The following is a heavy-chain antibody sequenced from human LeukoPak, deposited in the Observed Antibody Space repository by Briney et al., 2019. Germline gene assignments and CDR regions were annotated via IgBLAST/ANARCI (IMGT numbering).Heavy chain of an antibody. CDR2: IYPGDSDP. V-gene: IGHV5-51*01. CDR3: ARQDKVAVAGRTGFGY. CDR1: GYSFISYW. Sequence: GESLKISCKGSGYSFISYWVGWVRQMPGKGLEWMGIIYPGDSDPRYSPSFQGQVTISADKSISTAYLQWSSLKASDTAMYYCARQDKVAVAGRTGFGYWGQGTLVTVSS. J-gene: IGHJ4*02. D-gene: IGHD6-19*01.